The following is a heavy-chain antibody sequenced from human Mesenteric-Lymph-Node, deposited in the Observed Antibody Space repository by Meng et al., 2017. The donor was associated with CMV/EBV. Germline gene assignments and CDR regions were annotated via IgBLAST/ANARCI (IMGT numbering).Heavy chain of an antibody. D-gene: IGHD6-13*01. CDR1: VFSLSTSGVG. CDR3: AHSSGIAAAGPFYFDY. CDR2: IYWDDDK. Sequence: QITLKESGPTLVNPTQTLTLTCPFSVFSLSTSGVGVGWIRQPPGKALEWLALIYWDDDKRYSPSLKSRLTITKDTSKNQVVLTMTNMDPVDTATYYCAHSSGIAAAGPFYFDYWGQGTLVTVSS. V-gene: IGHV2-5*02. J-gene: IGHJ4*02.